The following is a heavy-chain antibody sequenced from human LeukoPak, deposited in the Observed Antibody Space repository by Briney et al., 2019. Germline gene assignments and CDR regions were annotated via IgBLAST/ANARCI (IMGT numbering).Heavy chain of an antibody. J-gene: IGHJ5*02. D-gene: IGHD1-26*01. V-gene: IGHV1-18*01. Sequence: ASVKVSCKASGYTFTDFGISWVRQAPGQGLEWMGWSSAYNGDTKYAQKFQGRVTMTTDTSTSTAYMELRSLRSDDAAVYYCARDPTKWELRTYNWFDPWGQGTLVTVSS. CDR3: ARDPTKWELRTYNWFDP. CDR2: SSAYNGDT. CDR1: GYTFTDFG.